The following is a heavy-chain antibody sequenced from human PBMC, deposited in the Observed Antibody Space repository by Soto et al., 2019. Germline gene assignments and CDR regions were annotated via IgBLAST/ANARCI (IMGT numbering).Heavy chain of an antibody. CDR1: SGPSRSHN. CDR2: VYDTGST. CDR3: VRQGIGALHGLVDV. D-gene: IGHD3-10*01. J-gene: IGHJ6*02. V-gene: IGHV4-59*08. Sequence: QVQLQQSGPGLVKPSETLSLTCTVSSGPSRSHNWGWIRQSPGRGLEWIGYVYDTGSTSYNPSLESRVTISADTSTNHISLTLGSVTAADTAVYYCVRQGIGALHGLVDVWGQGTTVSVSS.